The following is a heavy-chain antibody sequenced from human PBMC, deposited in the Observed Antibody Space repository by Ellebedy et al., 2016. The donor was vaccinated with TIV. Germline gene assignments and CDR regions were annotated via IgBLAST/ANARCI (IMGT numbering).Heavy chain of an antibody. CDR1: GGSISSYY. V-gene: IGHV4-59*01. CDR2: IYYSGST. D-gene: IGHD3-9*01. Sequence: MPSETLSLTCTVSGGSISSYYWSWIRQPPGKGLEWIGYIYYSGSTNYHPSLKSRVTISVDTSKNQFSLKLSSVTAADTAVYYCATLAGHYDILTGYSEWFDPWGQGTLVTVSS. J-gene: IGHJ5*02. CDR3: ATLAGHYDILTGYSEWFDP.